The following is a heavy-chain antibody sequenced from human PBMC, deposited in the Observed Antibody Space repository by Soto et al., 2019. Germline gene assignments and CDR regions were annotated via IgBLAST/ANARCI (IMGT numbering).Heavy chain of an antibody. CDR1: GFTFSSYS. D-gene: IGHD2-15*01. CDR2: ISSSSSYI. V-gene: IGHV3-21*01. CDR3: ARDGLEYCSGGSCPIDY. Sequence: EVQLVESGGGLVKPGGSLRLSCAASGFTFSSYSMNWVRQAPGKGLEWVSSISSSSSYIYYADSVKGRFTISRDNAKNSLYLQMNSLRAEDTAVYYCARDGLEYCSGGSCPIDYWGQGTLVTVSS. J-gene: IGHJ4*02.